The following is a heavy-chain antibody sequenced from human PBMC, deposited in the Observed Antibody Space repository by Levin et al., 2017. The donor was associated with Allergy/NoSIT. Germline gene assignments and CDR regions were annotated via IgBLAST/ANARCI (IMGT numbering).Heavy chain of an antibody. V-gene: IGHV3-21*01. D-gene: IGHD3-22*01. Sequence: GGSLRLSCAASRILFSSYDMNWVRQAPGKGLEWVSSISAGGNYIYYADSVKGRFTISRDNAKNSLFLQMNSLRAEDTAVYYCASWAMYHYDRSAFDYFYYAMDVWGQGTTVTVSS. CDR2: ISAGGNYI. CDR3: ASWAMYHYDRSAFDYFYYAMDV. CDR1: RILFSSYD. J-gene: IGHJ6*02.